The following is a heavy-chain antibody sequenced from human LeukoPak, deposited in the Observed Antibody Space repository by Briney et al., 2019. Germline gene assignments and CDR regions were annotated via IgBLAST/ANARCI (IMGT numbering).Heavy chain of an antibody. CDR2: IYYNGNT. CDR3: ARGRSNYYGMDV. Sequence: SETLSLTCSVSDGSINSYYWNWIRRPPGKGLEWIGYIYYNGNTNYSPSLKSRVTMSVDTSKNLFSLKVSSVTAADTAVYYCARGRSNYYGMDVWGQGTTVTASS. CDR1: DGSINSYY. J-gene: IGHJ6*02. D-gene: IGHD1-26*01. V-gene: IGHV4-59*01.